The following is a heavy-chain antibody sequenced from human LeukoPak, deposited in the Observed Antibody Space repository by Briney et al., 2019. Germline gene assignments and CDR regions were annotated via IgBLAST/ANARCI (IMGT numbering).Heavy chain of an antibody. CDR1: GGSISSSNW. CDR3: ARGGYSYGSQEMGWYFDL. Sequence: SGTLSLTCAVSGGSISSSNWWSWVRPPPGKGLEWIGYIYYSGSTYYNPSLKSRVTISVDTSKNQFSLKLSSVTAADTAVYYCARGGYSYGSQEMGWYFDLWGRGTLVTVSS. V-gene: IGHV4-4*02. CDR2: IYYSGST. D-gene: IGHD5-18*01. J-gene: IGHJ2*01.